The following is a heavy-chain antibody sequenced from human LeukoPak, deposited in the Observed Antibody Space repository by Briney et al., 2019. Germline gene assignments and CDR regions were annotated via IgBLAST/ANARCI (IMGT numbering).Heavy chain of an antibody. J-gene: IGHJ4*02. CDR3: AKIVGATAGINY. Sequence: GGSLRLSCAASGITFSSYAMHWVRQAPGKGLEWVAVISYDGSNKYYADSVKGRFTISRDNSKNTLYLQMNSLRAEDTAVYYCAKIVGATAGINYWGQGTLVTVSS. CDR1: GITFSSYA. CDR2: ISYDGSNK. V-gene: IGHV3-30*18. D-gene: IGHD1-26*01.